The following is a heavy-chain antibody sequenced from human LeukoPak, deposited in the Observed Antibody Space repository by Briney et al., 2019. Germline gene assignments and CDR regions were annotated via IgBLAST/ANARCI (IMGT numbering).Heavy chain of an antibody. CDR3: SRSPYGFVYYFDY. CDR2: IRPRSYGGTT. CDR1: GFTFGDHA. V-gene: IGHV3-49*04. J-gene: IGHJ4*02. Sequence: QSGGSLTLSFTASGFTFGDHAMSWVPQAPGKGLEWVGFIRPRSYGGTTEYAASVKRSFPISREDSKSIAYLQLNRPKTDHPALYYCSRSPYGFVYYFDYWGQRTLVTVSS. D-gene: IGHD4-17*01.